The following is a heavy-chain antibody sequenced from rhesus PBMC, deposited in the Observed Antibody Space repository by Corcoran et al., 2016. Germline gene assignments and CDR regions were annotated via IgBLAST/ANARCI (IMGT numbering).Heavy chain of an antibody. V-gene: IGHV4-165*02. CDR1: GGSPLGSY. J-gene: IGHJ4*01. D-gene: IGHD3-28*01. CDR2: IGGSSGST. Sequence: QLQLQESGPGLVKPSETLSLTCPVSGGSPLGSYLTWIRPPPGQVRQWVAYIGGSSGSTYYNPSLKSRVTISTDTSKNQFSLKLSSVTAADTAVYYCARRRYYYDSGYASPYYFDYWGQGVLVTVSS. CDR3: ARRRYYYDSGYASPYYFDY.